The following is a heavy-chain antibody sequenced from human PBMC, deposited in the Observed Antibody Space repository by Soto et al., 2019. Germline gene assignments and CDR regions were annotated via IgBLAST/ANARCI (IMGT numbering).Heavy chain of an antibody. CDR3: ARPAYYYGTEKHYYYFGMDV. Sequence: SVKVSCKASGGTFSSYAISWVRQAPGQGLEWMGGIIPIFGTANYAQKFQGRVTITADESTSTAYMELSSLRSEDTAVYYCARPAYYYGTEKHYYYFGMDVWGQGTTVTVSS. J-gene: IGHJ6*02. V-gene: IGHV1-69*13. CDR2: IIPIFGTA. CDR1: GGTFSSYA. D-gene: IGHD3-10*01.